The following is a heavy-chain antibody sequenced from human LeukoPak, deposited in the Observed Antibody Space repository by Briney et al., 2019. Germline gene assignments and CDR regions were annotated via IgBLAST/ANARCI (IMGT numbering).Heavy chain of an antibody. V-gene: IGHV4-30-4*08. Sequence: SQTLSLTCTVSGGSISSGDYYWSWIRQPPGKGLEWIGYIYYSGSTYYNPSLKSRVTISVDTSKNQFSLKLGSVTAADTAVYYCARAARAAAGGYFDYWGLGTLVTVSS. CDR1: GGSISSGDYY. D-gene: IGHD6-13*01. CDR2: IYYSGST. J-gene: IGHJ4*02. CDR3: ARAARAAAGGYFDY.